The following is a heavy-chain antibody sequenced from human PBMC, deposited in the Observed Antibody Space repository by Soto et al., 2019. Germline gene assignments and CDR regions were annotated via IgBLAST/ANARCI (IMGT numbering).Heavy chain of an antibody. V-gene: IGHV3-21*01. CDR1: GFPFSSYT. CDR2: ISSSGTYT. CDR3: ARKKGDTVDV. J-gene: IGHJ3*01. Sequence: EVQLVESGGGLVKPGGSLRLSCAASGFPFSSYTMNWVRQAPGKGLEWVSFISSSGTYTYYADSLKGRFAISRDNAKGTQYLQMNSLRADETVEYYCARKKGDTVDVWCQGAMVTVSS.